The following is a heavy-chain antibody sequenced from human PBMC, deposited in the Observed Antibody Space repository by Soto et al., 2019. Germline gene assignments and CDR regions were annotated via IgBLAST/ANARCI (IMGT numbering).Heavy chain of an antibody. CDR3: ARLIAVVGKRGFDP. J-gene: IGHJ5*02. Sequence: SETLSLTSAVSGGSISSGGYSWSWIPQPPGKGLEWMGYISHSGSTYYNPSLQSRVTLSVDRSKNQFSLKLSSVNAADTAVYYSARLIAVVGKRGFDPWGQGTLVTVCS. CDR2: ISHSGST. V-gene: IGHV4-30-2*01. D-gene: IGHD6-19*01. CDR1: GGSISSGGYS.